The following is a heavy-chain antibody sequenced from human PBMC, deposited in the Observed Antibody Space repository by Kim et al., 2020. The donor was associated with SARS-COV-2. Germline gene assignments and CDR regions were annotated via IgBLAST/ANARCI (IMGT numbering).Heavy chain of an antibody. Sequence: SVKVSCKASGGTFSSYAISWVRQAPGQGLEWMGGIIPIFGTANYAQKFQGRVTITADESTSTAYMELSSLRSEATAEFYCARKIGGATTPWGGYWGQGT. CDR1: GGTFSSYA. CDR3: ARKIGGATTPWGGY. CDR2: IIPIFGTA. D-gene: IGHD1-26*01. V-gene: IGHV1-69*13. J-gene: IGHJ4*02.